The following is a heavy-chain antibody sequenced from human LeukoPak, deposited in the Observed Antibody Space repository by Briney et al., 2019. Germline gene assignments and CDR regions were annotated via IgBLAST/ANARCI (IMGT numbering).Heavy chain of an antibody. Sequence: SETLSLTCTVSGDSISGYYWSWIRQLPGKGLEWIGNIYYSGTTNYNPSLKSRVTISVDTSKNQFSLKLSSVTAADTAIYYCARGGSYHGYWGQGTLVTVSS. CDR2: IYYSGTT. D-gene: IGHD1-26*01. CDR1: GDSISGYY. V-gene: IGHV4-59*01. CDR3: ARGGSYHGY. J-gene: IGHJ4*02.